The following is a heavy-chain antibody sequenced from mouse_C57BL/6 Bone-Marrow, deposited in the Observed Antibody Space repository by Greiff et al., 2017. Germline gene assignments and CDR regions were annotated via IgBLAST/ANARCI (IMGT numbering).Heavy chain of an antibody. Sequence: QVQLQQPGAELVKPGASVKLSCKASGYTFTNYWMHWVKQRPGQGLEWIGMMRRNGGSPDYNEKFKSEATLSVDKSSRTAYMELSRLTSEDSAVYYCARSYDYDDYTMDYWGQGTSVTVSS. V-gene: IGHV1-64*01. D-gene: IGHD2-4*01. CDR3: ARSYDYDDYTMDY. CDR2: MRRNGGSP. J-gene: IGHJ4*01. CDR1: GYTFTNYW.